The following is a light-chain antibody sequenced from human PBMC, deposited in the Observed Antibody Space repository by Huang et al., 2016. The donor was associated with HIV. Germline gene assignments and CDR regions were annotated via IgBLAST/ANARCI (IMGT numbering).Light chain of an antibody. J-gene: IGKJ4*01. CDR2: DAS. CDR1: QNINTY. Sequence: EIVLTQSPVTLSMSPGQRATLSGRASQNINTYLAWYQQKPGQAPRLLIYDASNRATGIPARFSGSGSRMDFTLTISSLEPDDFVVYFCQQRSSWPLTFGGGTTIEIK. V-gene: IGKV3-11*01. CDR3: QQRSSWPLT.